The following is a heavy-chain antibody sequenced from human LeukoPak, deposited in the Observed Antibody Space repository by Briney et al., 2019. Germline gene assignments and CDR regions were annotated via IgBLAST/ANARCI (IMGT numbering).Heavy chain of an antibody. CDR3: ARSYQLLLDV. CDR2: IYTSGST. CDR1: GGSISSYY. V-gene: IGHV4-4*07. Sequence: PSETLSLTCTVSGGSISSYYWSWIRQPAGKGLEWIGRIYTSGSTNYNPSPKSRVTISVDKSKNKFSLSLSSVPAADTAVYYCARSYQLLLDVWGKGTTVTVSS. D-gene: IGHD6-6*01. J-gene: IGHJ6*04.